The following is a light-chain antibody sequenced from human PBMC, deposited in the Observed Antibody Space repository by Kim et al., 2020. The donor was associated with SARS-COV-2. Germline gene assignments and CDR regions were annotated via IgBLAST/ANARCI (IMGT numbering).Light chain of an antibody. CDR2: GKN. Sequence: VALGQTVRSTCQGDSLRSYYASWYQQKPGQAPILVIYGKNNRPSGIPDRFSGSSSGNTASLTITGTQADDEADYYCNSRDSNDNVVFGGGTKLTVL. J-gene: IGLJ2*01. CDR1: SLRSYY. V-gene: IGLV3-19*01. CDR3: NSRDSNDNVV.